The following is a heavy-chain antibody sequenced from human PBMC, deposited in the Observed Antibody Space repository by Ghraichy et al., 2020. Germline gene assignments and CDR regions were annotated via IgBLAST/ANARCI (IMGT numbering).Heavy chain of an antibody. Sequence: GGSLRLSCAASGFTFDDYTMHWVRQALGKGLEWVSLISWDGGSTYYADSVKGRFTISRDNSKNSLYLQMNSLRTEDTALYYCAKAPGPPHYYGMDVWGQGTTVTVSS. J-gene: IGHJ6*02. D-gene: IGHD3-10*01. V-gene: IGHV3-43*01. CDR2: ISWDGGST. CDR3: AKAPGPPHYYGMDV. CDR1: GFTFDDYT.